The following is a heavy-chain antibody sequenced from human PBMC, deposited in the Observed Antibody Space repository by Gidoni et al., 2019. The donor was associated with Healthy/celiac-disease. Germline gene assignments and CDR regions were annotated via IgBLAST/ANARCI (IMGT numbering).Heavy chain of an antibody. J-gene: IGHJ4*02. D-gene: IGHD4-17*01. V-gene: IGHV4-34*01. Sequence: QVQLQQWGAGLLKPSETLSLTCAVYGGSFSGYYWSWIRQPPGKGLEWIGEINHSGSTNYNPSLKSRVTISVDTSKNQFSLKLSSVTAADTAVYYCARAPRHDYGGNIDYWGQGTLVTVSS. CDR2: INHSGST. CDR1: GGSFSGYY. CDR3: ARAPRHDYGGNIDY.